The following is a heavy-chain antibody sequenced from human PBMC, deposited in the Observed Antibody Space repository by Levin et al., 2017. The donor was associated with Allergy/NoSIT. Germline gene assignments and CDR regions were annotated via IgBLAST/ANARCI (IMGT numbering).Heavy chain of an antibody. J-gene: IGHJ6*02. V-gene: IGHV3-21*01. CDR1: GILFSSYD. Sequence: GGSLRLSCAASGILFSSYDMNWVRQAPGKGLEWVSSISAGGNYIYYADSVKGRFTISRDNAKNSLFLQMNSLRAEDTAVYYGASWAMYHYDGSAFYYFDYAVDGSGQAPKATASS. D-gene: IGHD3-22*01. CDR3: ASWAMYHYDGSAFYYFDYAVDG. CDR2: ISAGGNYI.